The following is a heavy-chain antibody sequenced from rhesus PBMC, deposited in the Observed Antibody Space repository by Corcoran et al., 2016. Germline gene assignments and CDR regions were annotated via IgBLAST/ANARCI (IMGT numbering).Heavy chain of an antibody. CDR1: GYSLSSGSYL. CDR2: STCSGST. J-gene: IGHJ3*01. CDR3: AGDKLFDAFDF. Sequence: QVQLQESGPGLVKPSATLSLTCAVSGYSLSSGSYLSWIRPPPGKGLEWIGYSTCSGSTSYNPSRKSRVTISRDTSKNQFSLKLSSVTAADTAVYYCAGDKLFDAFDFWGQGLRVTVSS. V-gene: IGHV4-122*02.